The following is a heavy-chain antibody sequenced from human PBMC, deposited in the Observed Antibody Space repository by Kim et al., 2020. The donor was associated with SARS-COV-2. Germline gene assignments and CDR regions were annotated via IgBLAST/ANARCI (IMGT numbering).Heavy chain of an antibody. V-gene: IGHV4-59*09. D-gene: IGHD6-13*01. CDR3: ARGGGYSSSWSV. Sequence: NATPSLKGRVTISVDTSKKQFSLKLSSMTAADTAVYYCARGGGYSSSWSVWGQGTLVTVSS. J-gene: IGHJ4*02.